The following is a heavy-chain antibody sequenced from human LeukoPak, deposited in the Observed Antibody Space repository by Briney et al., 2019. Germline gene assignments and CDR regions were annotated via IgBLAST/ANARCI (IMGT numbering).Heavy chain of an antibody. J-gene: IGHJ2*01. Sequence: SGTLSLTCAVSGGSISISSSNWWSWVRQPPGKGLECIGESFHSGSTNYNPSLKSRVTISVDKSKNQFSLKLSSLTAADTAVYYCARDLHGGNSFTSDWYFDLWGRGTLVTVSS. CDR3: ARDLHGGNSFTSDWYFDL. CDR1: GGSISISSSNW. V-gene: IGHV4-4*02. D-gene: IGHD4-23*01. CDR2: SFHSGST.